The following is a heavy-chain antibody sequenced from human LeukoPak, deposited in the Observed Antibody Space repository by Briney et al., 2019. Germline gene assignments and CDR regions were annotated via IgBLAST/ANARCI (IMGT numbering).Heavy chain of an antibody. CDR1: GDSVSSNSAA. CDR2: TYYRSKWYN. Sequence: SQTLSLTCAISGDSVSSNSAAWNWIRQSPSRGLEWLGRTYYRSKWYNDYAVSVKSRITINPDTSKNQFSLKLSSVTAADTAVYYCARAPQTWIQLWPYYYMDVWGKGTTVTVSS. V-gene: IGHV6-1*01. CDR3: ARAPQTWIQLWPYYYMDV. D-gene: IGHD5-18*01. J-gene: IGHJ6*03.